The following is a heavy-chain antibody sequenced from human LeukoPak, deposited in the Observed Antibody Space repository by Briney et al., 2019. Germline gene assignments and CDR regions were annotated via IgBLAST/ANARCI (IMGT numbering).Heavy chain of an antibody. J-gene: IGHJ4*02. Sequence: GGSLRLSCAASGFTFSSYAMSWVRQAPGKGLEWVSAISGSGGSTYYADSVKGRFTISRDNSKNTLYLQMNSLRAEDTAVYYCAKAPVIVGATSCLDYWGQGTLVTVSS. D-gene: IGHD1-26*01. V-gene: IGHV3-23*01. CDR2: ISGSGGST. CDR3: AKAPVIVGATSCLDY. CDR1: GFTFSSYA.